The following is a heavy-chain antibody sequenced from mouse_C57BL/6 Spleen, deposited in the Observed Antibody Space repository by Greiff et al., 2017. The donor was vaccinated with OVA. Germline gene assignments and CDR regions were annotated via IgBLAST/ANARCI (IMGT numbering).Heavy chain of an antibody. V-gene: IGHV6-3*01. CDR3: TGYLTGTVDYFDY. J-gene: IGHJ2*01. CDR1: GFTFSNYW. D-gene: IGHD4-1*01. CDR2: IRLKSDNYAT. Sequence: EVKLMESGGGLVQPGGSMKLSCVASGFTFSNYWMNWVRQSPEKGLEWVAQIRLKSDNYATHYAESVKGRFTISRDDSKSSVYLQMNNLRAEDTGIDYCTGYLTGTVDYFDYWGQGTTLTVSS.